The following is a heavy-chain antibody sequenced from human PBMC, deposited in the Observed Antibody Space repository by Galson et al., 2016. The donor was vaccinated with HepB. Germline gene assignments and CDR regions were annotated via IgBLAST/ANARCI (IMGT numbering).Heavy chain of an antibody. CDR3: ARVGGNSDYYYYAMAV. Sequence: SVKVSCKASGYTFTNYIVSWVRQAPGQGLEWMGWISVYNGNTKYAQKFQGRVTMTTDTSTRKAYMDLRSLRNDDTAVYYCARVGGNSDYYYYAMAVWGKGTTVTVSS. V-gene: IGHV1-18*01. CDR2: ISVYNGNT. D-gene: IGHD4-23*01. CDR1: GYTFTNYI. J-gene: IGHJ6*04.